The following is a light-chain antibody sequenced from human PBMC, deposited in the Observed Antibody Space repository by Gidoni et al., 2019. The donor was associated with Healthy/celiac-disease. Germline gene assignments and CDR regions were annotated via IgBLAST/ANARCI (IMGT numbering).Light chain of an antibody. J-gene: IGKJ2*01. V-gene: IGKV3-20*01. CDR3: QQYGSSSP. CDR1: QSVSSSY. CDR2: GAS. Sequence: EIVLTQSPGTLSLSPGERATLSCRASQSVSSSYLAWYQQKPGQAPRLLIYGASSRATGIPDRFSGSGSGTDFTLTISRLEPEDFAVYYCQQYGSSSPFXQXTKLEIK.